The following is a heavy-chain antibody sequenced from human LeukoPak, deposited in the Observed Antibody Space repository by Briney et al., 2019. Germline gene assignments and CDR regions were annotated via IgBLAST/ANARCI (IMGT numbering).Heavy chain of an antibody. V-gene: IGHV1-69*13. D-gene: IGHD3-3*01. J-gene: IGHJ4*02. CDR2: IIPIFGTA. CDR1: GGTFSSYA. Sequence: GASVKVSCKASGGTFSSYAISWVRQAPGQGLEWMGGIIPIFGTANYAQRFQGRVTITADEATSTAYMELSRLRSEDTAVYYCARGVLRFLEWGGDYWGQGTLVTVSS. CDR3: ARGVLRFLEWGGDY.